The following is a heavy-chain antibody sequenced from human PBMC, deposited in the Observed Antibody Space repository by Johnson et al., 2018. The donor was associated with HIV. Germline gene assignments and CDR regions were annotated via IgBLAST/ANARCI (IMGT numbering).Heavy chain of an antibody. V-gene: IGHV3-30*04. CDR3: VKDTAMVRSSAAFDI. CDR1: GFIFKSYA. D-gene: IGHD5-18*01. Sequence: QVQLVESGGGVVQPGRSLRLSCEASGFIFKSYAMHWVRQAPGKGLEWMAFISYNEDKKYYADSVKGLFTISRDNSENTLYLQMNSLRPEDTAVYYCVKDTAMVRSSAAFDIWGQGTMVTVSS. CDR2: ISYNEDKK. J-gene: IGHJ3*02.